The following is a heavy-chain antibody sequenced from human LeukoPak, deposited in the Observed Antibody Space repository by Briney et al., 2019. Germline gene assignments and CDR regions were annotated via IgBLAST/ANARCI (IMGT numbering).Heavy chain of an antibody. Sequence: GGSPRLSCAASGFTFSSYWMHWVRQAPGKGLVWVSRINSDGSSTSYADSVKGRFTISRDNAKNTLYLQMNSLRAEDTAVYYCARVSYGDLYYFDYWGQGTLVTVSS. CDR3: ARVSYGDLYYFDY. J-gene: IGHJ4*02. D-gene: IGHD4-17*01. V-gene: IGHV3-74*01. CDR1: GFTFSSYW. CDR2: INSDGSST.